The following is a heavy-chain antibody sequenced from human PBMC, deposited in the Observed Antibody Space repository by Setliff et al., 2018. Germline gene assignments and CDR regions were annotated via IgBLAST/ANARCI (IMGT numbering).Heavy chain of an antibody. Sequence: GASVKVSCKTSSYTFTNYGINWVRQAPGRGLEWMGWITAYDGNTHYAQKFQGRVTMTADASTSTANMELRSLRSDDTAVYYCTRGPKDFVVLAAAACFDFWGQGTLVTVSS. J-gene: IGHJ4*02. D-gene: IGHD2-15*01. CDR3: TRGPKDFVVLAAAACFDF. V-gene: IGHV1-18*01. CDR1: SYTFTNYG. CDR2: ITAYDGNT.